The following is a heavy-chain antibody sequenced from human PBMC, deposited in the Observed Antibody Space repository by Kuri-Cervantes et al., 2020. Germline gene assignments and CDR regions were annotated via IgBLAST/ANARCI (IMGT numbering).Heavy chain of an antibody. V-gene: IGHV4-30-2*01. J-gene: IGHJ3*02. CDR2: IYHSGST. Sequence: SETLSLTCAVSGGSISSGGYSWSWIRQPPGKGLEWIGYIYHSGSTYYNPSLKSRVTISVDRSKNQFSLKLSSVTAADTAVYYCASRLTSLDLLDAFDIWGQGTMVTVSS. D-gene: IGHD2-15*01. CDR1: GGSISSGGYS. CDR3: ASRLTSLDLLDAFDI.